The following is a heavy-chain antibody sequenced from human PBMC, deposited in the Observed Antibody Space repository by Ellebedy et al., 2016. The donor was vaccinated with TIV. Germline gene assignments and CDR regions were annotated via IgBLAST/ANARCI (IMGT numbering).Heavy chain of an antibody. CDR1: GFTFNSYS. J-gene: IGHJ4*02. Sequence: GRSLRLSXAASGFTFNSYSMNWVRQAPGKGLEWVSAINVDGGSTYYADSVKGRFTISRDNSKNTLYLQMNSLRAEDTAVYYCARDKAYGSGRPTMYYFDYWGQGTLVTVSS. D-gene: IGHD3-10*01. CDR3: ARDKAYGSGRPTMYYFDY. CDR2: INVDGGST. V-gene: IGHV3-23*01.